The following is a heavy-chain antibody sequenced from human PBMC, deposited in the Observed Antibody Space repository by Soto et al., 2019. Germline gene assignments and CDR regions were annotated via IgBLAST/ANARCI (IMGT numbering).Heavy chain of an antibody. Sequence: PGESLKISCKGSGYSFTSYWIGWVRQMPGKGLEWMGIIYPGDSDTRYSPSFQGQVTISADKSISTAYLQWSSLKASGTAMYYCASLSMVRGVHFDYWGQGTLVTVSS. CDR2: IYPGDSDT. D-gene: IGHD3-10*01. V-gene: IGHV5-51*01. J-gene: IGHJ4*02. CDR3: ASLSMVRGVHFDY. CDR1: GYSFTSYW.